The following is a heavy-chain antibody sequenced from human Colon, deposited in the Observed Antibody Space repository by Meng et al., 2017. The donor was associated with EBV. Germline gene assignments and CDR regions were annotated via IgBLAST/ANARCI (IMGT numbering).Heavy chain of an antibody. CDR3: GRNYYFDY. CDR1: RGFINSGGNC. J-gene: IGHJ4*02. Sequence: ELPEFAHQRVWHSSPLLSSDCSVSRGFINSGGNCWVGIRQATGKGLVWIGYIYYTGSTYSTLYLKIRVTIYMYTSKIQFSLRFGSVTAADTAVYYCGRNYYFDYWGQGTLVTVSS. V-gene: IGHV4-30-4*01. CDR2: IYYTGST.